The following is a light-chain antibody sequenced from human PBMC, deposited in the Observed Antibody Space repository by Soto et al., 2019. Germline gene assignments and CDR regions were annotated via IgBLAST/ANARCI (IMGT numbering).Light chain of an antibody. J-gene: IGKJ1*01. CDR3: QQSGSSPQT. Sequence: EIVLTQSPGTLSLSPGERATLSCRASQSVSSSYLAWYQQKPGQAPRLLIYGASSRATGIPDRFSGSGSGTHYTLTISRLEPEDFALYYCQQSGSSPQTFGHGTKVEIK. V-gene: IGKV3-20*01. CDR1: QSVSSSY. CDR2: GAS.